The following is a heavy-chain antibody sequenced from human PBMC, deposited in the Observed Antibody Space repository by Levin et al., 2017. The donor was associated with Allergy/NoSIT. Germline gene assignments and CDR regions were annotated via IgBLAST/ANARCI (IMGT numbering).Heavy chain of an antibody. V-gene: IGHV3-30*18. Sequence: PGGSLRLSCAASGFTFSTYGMHWVRQAPGKGLEWVSVISYDGGNEYYADSVKGRFTISRDNSKNTLYLQMNSLRAEDTAVYYCAKDLTNTGYCSGSSCYRLDYWGQGNLVTVSS. J-gene: IGHJ4*02. CDR1: GFTFSTYG. D-gene: IGHD2-15*01. CDR2: ISYDGGNE. CDR3: AKDLTNTGYCSGSSCYRLDY.